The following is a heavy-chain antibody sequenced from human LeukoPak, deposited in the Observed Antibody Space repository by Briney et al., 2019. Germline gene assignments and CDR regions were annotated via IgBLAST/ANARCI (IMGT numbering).Heavy chain of an antibody. CDR2: IYYSGST. Sequence: SETLSLTCTVPGGSISSYYWSWIRQPPGKGLEWIGYIYYSGSTNYNPSLKSRVTISVDTSKNQFSLKLSSVTAADTAAYYCARLVITFGGVIAYIFDYWGQGTLVTVSS. J-gene: IGHJ4*02. D-gene: IGHD3-16*02. CDR3: ARLVITFGGVIAYIFDY. V-gene: IGHV4-59*01. CDR1: GGSISSYY.